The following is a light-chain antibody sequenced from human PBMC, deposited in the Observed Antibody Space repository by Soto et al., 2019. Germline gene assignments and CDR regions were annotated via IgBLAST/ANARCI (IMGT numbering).Light chain of an antibody. J-gene: IGLJ1*01. CDR3: AAWDDSLNGYV. Sequence: QSVLAHPPSASETPGQTVTISGSGSSSNIGGNTVNWYQQVPGTAPKLLIYNNNQRPSGVPDRFSGSKSGTSASLAISGLQSDDEADYYCAAWDDSLNGYVFGPGTKVTVL. V-gene: IGLV1-44*01. CDR2: NNN. CDR1: SSNIGGNT.